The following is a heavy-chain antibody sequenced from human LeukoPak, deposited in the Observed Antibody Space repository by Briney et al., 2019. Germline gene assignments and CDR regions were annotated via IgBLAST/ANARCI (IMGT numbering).Heavy chain of an antibody. CDR2: INPSGGST. Sequence: ASVKVSCKASGYTFTSYYMHWVRQAPGQGLEWMGIINPSGGSTSYAQKFQGRVTMTRDMSTSTVYMELSSLRSEDTAMYYCAREKIGTGTVLGKDYYYMDVWGKGTTVTVSS. D-gene: IGHD3-16*01. CDR3: AREKIGTGTVLGKDYYYMDV. J-gene: IGHJ6*03. V-gene: IGHV1-46*01. CDR1: GYTFTSYY.